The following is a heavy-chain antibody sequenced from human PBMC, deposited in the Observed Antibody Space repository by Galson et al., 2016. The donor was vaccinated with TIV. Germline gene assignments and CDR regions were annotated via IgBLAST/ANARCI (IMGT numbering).Heavy chain of an antibody. V-gene: IGHV1-24*01. J-gene: IGHJ4*02. CDR2: FDPEVSKT. Sequence: SVKVSCKVSGNSLNELVIHWVRQAPGKGLEWMGGFDPEVSKTVYAQMLQGRVTMAADTSRNTAYMELGSLRFEDTAVYYCATVAWFPALSLDNWGQGTLVTVSS. CDR3: ATVAWFPALSLDN. D-gene: IGHD2/OR15-2a*01. CDR1: GNSLNELV.